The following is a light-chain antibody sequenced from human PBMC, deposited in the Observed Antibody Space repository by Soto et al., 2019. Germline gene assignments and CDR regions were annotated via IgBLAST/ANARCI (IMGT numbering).Light chain of an antibody. CDR2: DAS. V-gene: IGKV3-11*01. J-gene: IGKJ5*01. CDR1: QSVSSY. Sequence: IVLTESPVALSLSRGERATLSCRASQSVSSYLAWYQQKPGQAPRLLIYDASNRATGIPARFSGSGSGTDFALTISSLEAEDFAVYYCQQRSNWPPISSGQGTPLEIK. CDR3: QQRSNWPPIS.